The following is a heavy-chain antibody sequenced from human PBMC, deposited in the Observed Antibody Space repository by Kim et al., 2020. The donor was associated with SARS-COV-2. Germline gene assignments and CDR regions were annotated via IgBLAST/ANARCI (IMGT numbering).Heavy chain of an antibody. Sequence: ASVKVSCKASGYTFTSYYMHWVRQAPGQGLEWMGIINPSGGSTSYAQKFQGRVTMTRDTSTSTVYMELSSLRSEDTAVYYCARAEGYCSSTSCFSYYDMDVWGQGTTVTVSS. D-gene: IGHD2-2*01. CDR1: GYTFTSYY. V-gene: IGHV1-46*01. CDR3: ARAEGYCSSTSCFSYYDMDV. J-gene: IGHJ6*02. CDR2: INPSGGST.